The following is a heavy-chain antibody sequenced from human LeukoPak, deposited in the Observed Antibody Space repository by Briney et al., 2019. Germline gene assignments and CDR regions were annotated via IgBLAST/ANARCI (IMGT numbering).Heavy chain of an antibody. CDR1: GYSFTSYW. V-gene: IGHV5-51*01. CDR3: ARRVVGATAPYYFDY. D-gene: IGHD1-26*01. CDR2: IYPGDSDT. Sequence: GESLKIFCKGSGYSFTSYWIGWVRQMPGKGLEWMGIIYPGDSDTRYSPSFQGQVTISADKSISTAYLQWSSLKASDTAMYYCARRVVGATAPYYFDYWGQGTLVTVSS. J-gene: IGHJ4*02.